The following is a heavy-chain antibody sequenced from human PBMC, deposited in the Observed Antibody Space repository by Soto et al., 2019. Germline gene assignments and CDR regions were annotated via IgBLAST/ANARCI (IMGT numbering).Heavy chain of an antibody. J-gene: IGHJ6*02. D-gene: IGHD2-2*02. CDR2: IDPSDSYT. V-gene: IGHV5-10-1*01. CDR1: GYSFTSYW. CDR3: ARWDIVVVPAAIQNYYYGMDV. Sequence: GESLKISCKGSGYSFTSYWISWVRQMPGKGLEWMGRIDPSDSYTNYSPSFQGHVTISADKSISTAYLQWSSLKASDTAMYYCARWDIVVVPAAIQNYYYGMDVWGQGTTVTVSS.